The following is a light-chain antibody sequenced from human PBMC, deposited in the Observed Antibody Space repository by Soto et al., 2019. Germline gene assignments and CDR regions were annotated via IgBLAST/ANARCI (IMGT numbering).Light chain of an antibody. CDR3: SSYTNINTRSCV. CDR1: SGDIGSYNH. CDR2: EVT. V-gene: IGLV2-14*01. J-gene: IGLJ1*01. Sequence: QSVLTQPASVSGSPGQSITISCTGTSGDIGSYNHVSWYQQHPGKAPKLIIYEVTYRPSGVSYRFSVSKSGNTASLTFSGLQAEYEAEYYCSSYTNINTRSCVFGTGTKVTVL.